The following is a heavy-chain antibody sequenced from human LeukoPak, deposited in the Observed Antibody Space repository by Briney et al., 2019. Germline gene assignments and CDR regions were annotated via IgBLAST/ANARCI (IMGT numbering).Heavy chain of an antibody. CDR3: ARAPPGYCSGGSCYGHYYYMDV. V-gene: IGHV4-59*01. CDR2: IYYSGST. D-gene: IGHD2-15*01. CDR1: GGSISSYY. Sequence: SETLSLTCTVSGGSISSYYWSWIRQPPGKGLEWIGYIYYSGSTSYNPSLKSRVTISVDTSKNQISLKVRSVTAADTAVYYCARAPPGYCSGGSCYGHYYYMDVWGKGTTVTISS. J-gene: IGHJ6*03.